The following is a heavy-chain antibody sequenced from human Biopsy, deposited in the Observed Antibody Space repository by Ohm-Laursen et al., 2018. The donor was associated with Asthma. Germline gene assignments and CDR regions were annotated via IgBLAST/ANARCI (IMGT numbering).Heavy chain of an antibody. D-gene: IGHD5-12*01. CDR2: MSYDGSIK. CDR3: TKRRGYSGHDNDY. V-gene: IGHV3-30*18. Sequence: SLRLSCTASGFMFRSFGMHWVRQAPGKGLEWVALMSYDGSIKDYADSVKGRFTISRDNSKNTLYLQMNSLRTEDTAVYYCTKRRGYSGHDNDYWGQGTLVIVSS. J-gene: IGHJ4*02. CDR1: GFMFRSFG.